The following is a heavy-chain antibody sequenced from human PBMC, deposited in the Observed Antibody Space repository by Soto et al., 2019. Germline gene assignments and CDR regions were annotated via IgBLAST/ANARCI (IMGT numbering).Heavy chain of an antibody. CDR3: ARDLRFLEWLPSNYYYYYGMDV. CDR1: GFTFSSYG. Sequence: GGSLRLSCAASGFTFSSYGMHWVRQAPGKGLEWVAVIWYDGSNKYYADSVKGRFTISRDNSKNTLYLQMNSLRAEDTAVYYCARDLRFLEWLPSNYYYYYGMDVWGQGTTVTVSS. J-gene: IGHJ6*02. CDR2: IWYDGSNK. D-gene: IGHD3-3*01. V-gene: IGHV3-33*01.